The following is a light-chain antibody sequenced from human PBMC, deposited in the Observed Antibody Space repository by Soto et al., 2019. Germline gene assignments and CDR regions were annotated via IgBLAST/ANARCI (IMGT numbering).Light chain of an antibody. CDR1: QSVTTN. Sequence: EVLMTQSPATLSVSPGERFTFSCRSSQSVTTNLAWYQHKPGQSPRLLISGASTGASGIPPRFSGSGSGTEFTLTIDRLQSADFAVYYCQQYDRWPVTFGGGT. CDR3: QQYDRWPVT. CDR2: GAS. V-gene: IGKV3-15*01. J-gene: IGKJ4*01.